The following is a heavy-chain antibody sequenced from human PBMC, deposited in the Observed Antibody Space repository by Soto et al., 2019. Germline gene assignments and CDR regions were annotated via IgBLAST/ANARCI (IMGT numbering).Heavy chain of an antibody. CDR2: ISHDGGT. J-gene: IGHJ6*02. D-gene: IGHD3-10*01. V-gene: IGHV4-34*01. Sequence: SETLSLTCAFYGGSFADFYWSWVRQSPGKGLEWIGEISHDGGTNYSPSLASRISMSADTSKNQFSLHLKSVTAADTGLYYCARGQLVWYGDLTPYYRDMDVWGQGTTVTVSS. CDR1: GGSFADFY. CDR3: ARGQLVWYGDLTPYYRDMDV.